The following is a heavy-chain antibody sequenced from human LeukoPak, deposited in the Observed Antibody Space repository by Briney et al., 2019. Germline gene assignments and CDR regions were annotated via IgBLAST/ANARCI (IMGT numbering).Heavy chain of an antibody. CDR3: ARIPIVLITSGGY. D-gene: IGHD3-22*01. V-gene: IGHV3-23*01. Sequence: GGSLRLSCAASGFTFSSYAMSWVSQAPGKGLEWVSAISGSGGSTYYADSVKGRFTISRDNSKNTLYLQMNSLRAEDTAVYYCARIPIVLITSGGYWGQGTLVTVSS. CDR2: ISGSGGST. J-gene: IGHJ4*02. CDR1: GFTFSSYA.